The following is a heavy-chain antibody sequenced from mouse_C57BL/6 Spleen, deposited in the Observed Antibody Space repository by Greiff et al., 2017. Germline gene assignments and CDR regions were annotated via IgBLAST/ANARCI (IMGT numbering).Heavy chain of an antibody. V-gene: IGHV1-19*01. CDR3: ARRGYGSSAFDY. J-gene: IGHJ2*01. D-gene: IGHD1-1*01. CDR2: INPYNGGT. Sequence: VQLQQSGPVLVKPGASVKMSCKASGYTFTDYYMNWVKQSHGKSLEWIGVINPYNGGTSYNQKFKGKATLTVDKSSSTAYMELNSLTSEDSAVYYCARRGYGSSAFDYWGQGTTLTVSS. CDR1: GYTFTDYY.